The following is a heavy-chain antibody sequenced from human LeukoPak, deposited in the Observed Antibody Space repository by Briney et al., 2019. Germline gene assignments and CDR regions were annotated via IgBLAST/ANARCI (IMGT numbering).Heavy chain of an antibody. Sequence: GESLKISCKVSGYNFMTYWIGWVRQMPGKGLEWMGIIYPGESDIRYSPSFQGQVTISADKSISTAYLQWSSLKASDTAMYYCARASGDGRFDYWGQGTLVTVSS. V-gene: IGHV5-51*01. CDR3: ARASGDGRFDY. CDR2: IYPGESDI. CDR1: GYNFMTYW. J-gene: IGHJ4*02. D-gene: IGHD4-17*01.